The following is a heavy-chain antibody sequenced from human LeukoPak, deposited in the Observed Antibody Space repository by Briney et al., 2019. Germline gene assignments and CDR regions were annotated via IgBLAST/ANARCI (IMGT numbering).Heavy chain of an antibody. D-gene: IGHD2-15*01. CDR2: IYYSGST. Sequence: TSETLSLTCTVSGGSISSSSCYWGWIRQPPGKGLEWIGSIYYSGSTYYNPSLKSRVTISVDTSKNQFSLKLSSVTAADTAVYYCARGGNCSGGSCYSDRGWFDPWGQGTLVTVSS. CDR1: GGSISSSSCY. J-gene: IGHJ5*02. CDR3: ARGGNCSGGSCYSDRGWFDP. V-gene: IGHV4-39*07.